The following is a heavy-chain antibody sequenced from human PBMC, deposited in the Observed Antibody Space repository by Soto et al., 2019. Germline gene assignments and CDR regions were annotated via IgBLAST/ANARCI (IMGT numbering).Heavy chain of an antibody. J-gene: IGHJ3*02. CDR1: GFPFSNYG. Sequence: QVQLVESGGGVVQPGRSLRLSCAGSGFPFSNYGMHWVRQSPGKGLEWVAIIWFDGSDKYYADSVEGRFTISRDNSQNTRYLQITSLRAEDTAVYYCARDIVTTIGAFDIWGLGTMVTVSS. V-gene: IGHV3-33*01. CDR2: IWFDGSDK. CDR3: ARDIVTTIGAFDI. D-gene: IGHD5-12*01.